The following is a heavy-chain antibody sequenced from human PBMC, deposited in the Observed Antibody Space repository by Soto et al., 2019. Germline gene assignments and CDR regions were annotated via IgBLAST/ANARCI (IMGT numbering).Heavy chain of an antibody. J-gene: IGHJ4*02. Sequence: EVQLVESGGGLVQPGGSLRLSCAASGFTFSSYSMNWVRQAPGKGLEWVSYISSSSSTIYYADSVKGRFTISRDNAKNSLYLQMNSLRDEDTAVYYCARDSNDYEVGWIYFDYWGQGTLVTVSS. D-gene: IGHD4-17*01. V-gene: IGHV3-48*02. CDR3: ARDSNDYEVGWIYFDY. CDR1: GFTFSSYS. CDR2: ISSSSSTI.